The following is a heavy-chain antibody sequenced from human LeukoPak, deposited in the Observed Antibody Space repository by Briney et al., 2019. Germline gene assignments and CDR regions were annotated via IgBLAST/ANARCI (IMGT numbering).Heavy chain of an antibody. J-gene: IGHJ4*02. D-gene: IGHD3-9*01. Sequence: GSVKVSCKASGYTFTSYGISWVRQAPGQGLEWMGWISAYNGNTNYAQKLQGRVTMTTDTSTSTAYMELRSLRSDDTAVYYCARDLRDEYSRYFDPIMFTGGFDYWGQGTLVTVSS. V-gene: IGHV1-18*01. CDR2: ISAYNGNT. CDR3: ARDLRDEYSRYFDPIMFTGGFDY. CDR1: GYTFTSYG.